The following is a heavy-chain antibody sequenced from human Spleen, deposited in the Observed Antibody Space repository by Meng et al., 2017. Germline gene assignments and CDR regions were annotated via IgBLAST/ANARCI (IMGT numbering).Heavy chain of an antibody. CDR1: GYTIDNHG. J-gene: IGHJ4*02. CDR2: ISGRNGKT. D-gene: IGHD2-2*01. Sequence: ASVKVSCKASGYTIDNHGINWVRQAPGQGLEWMGWISGRNGKTHYGQKFQGRVTLTKDTPTSTVYMELTRLTSEDTAVYFCARKAGNCISTTCYSLDYWGQGTLVTVSS. CDR3: ARKAGNCISTTCYSLDY. V-gene: IGHV1-18*01.